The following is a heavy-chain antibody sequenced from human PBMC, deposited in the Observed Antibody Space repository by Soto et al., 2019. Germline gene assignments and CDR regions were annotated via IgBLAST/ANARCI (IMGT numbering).Heavy chain of an antibody. D-gene: IGHD6-13*01. CDR3: AALIAAAGILDP. Sequence: GASVKVSCKASGYTFTSYGINWVRQAPGQGLEWIGWIVVDNGNTNYAQKLQERVTMTRDISTSTAYMELSSLRSEDTAVYYCAALIAAAGILDPWGQGTLVTVSS. CDR2: IVVDNGNT. CDR1: GYTFTSYG. J-gene: IGHJ5*02. V-gene: IGHV1-18*01.